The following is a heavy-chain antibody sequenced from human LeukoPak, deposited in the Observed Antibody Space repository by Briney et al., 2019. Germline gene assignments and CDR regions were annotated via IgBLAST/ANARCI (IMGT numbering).Heavy chain of an antibody. CDR1: GYTFTSYG. CDR2: IIPILGIA. D-gene: IGHD3-3*01. J-gene: IGHJ4*02. V-gene: IGHV1-69*04. Sequence: ASVKVSCKASGYTFTSYGISWVRQAPGQGLEWMGRIIPILGIANYAQKFQGRVTITADKSTSTAYMELSSLRSEDTAVYYCARALGYDFWSGYHIWGQGTLVTVSS. CDR3: ARALGYDFWSGYHI.